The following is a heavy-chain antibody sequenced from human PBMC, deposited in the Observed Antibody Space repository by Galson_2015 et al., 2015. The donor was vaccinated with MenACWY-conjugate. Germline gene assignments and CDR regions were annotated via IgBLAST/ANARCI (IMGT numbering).Heavy chain of an antibody. CDR3: ARTPLSYSGYPFQK. CDR2: ISRGHSYS. D-gene: IGHD5-12*01. V-gene: IGHV3-11*06. CDR1: GFTFSDYY. J-gene: IGHJ4*02. Sequence: SLRLSCAASGFTFSDYYMSWIRQAPGKGLEWVAYISRGHSYSNHADSVKGRFTISRDNAKNSLFLQMNSLRAEDTAVYFCARTPLSYSGYPFQKWGQGTLVTVSS.